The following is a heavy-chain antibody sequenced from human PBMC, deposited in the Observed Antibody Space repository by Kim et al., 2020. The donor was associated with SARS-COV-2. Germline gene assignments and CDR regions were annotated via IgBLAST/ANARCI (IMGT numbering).Heavy chain of an antibody. V-gene: IGHV4-31*03. J-gene: IGHJ6*02. Sequence: SETLSLTCTVSGGSISSGGYYWSWIRQHPGKGLEWIGYIYYSGSTYYNPSLKSRVTISVDTSKNQFSLKLSSVTAADTAVYYCARDRVATITGYYYGMDVWGQGTTVTVSS. CDR1: GGSISSGGYY. CDR3: ARDRVATITGYYYGMDV. CDR2: IYYSGST. D-gene: IGHD5-12*01.